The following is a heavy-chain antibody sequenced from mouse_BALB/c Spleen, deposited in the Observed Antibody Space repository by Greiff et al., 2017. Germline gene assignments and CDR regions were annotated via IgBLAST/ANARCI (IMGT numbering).Heavy chain of an antibody. CDR1: GFTFSDYY. V-gene: IGHV5-4*02. J-gene: IGHJ4*01. CDR3: ARDGGDYRYAMDY. D-gene: IGHD2-14*01. CDR2: ISDGGSYT. Sequence: EVKLMESGGGLVKPGGSLKLSCAASGFTFSDYYMYWVRQTPEKRLEWVATISDGGSYTYYPDSVKGRFTISRDNAKNNLYLQMSSLKSEDTAMYYCARDGGDYRYAMDYWGQGTSVTVSS.